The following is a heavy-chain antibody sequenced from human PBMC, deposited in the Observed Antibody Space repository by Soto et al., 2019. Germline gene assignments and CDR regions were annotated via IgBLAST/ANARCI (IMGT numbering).Heavy chain of an antibody. D-gene: IGHD5-12*01. CDR2: ISAYNGNT. CDR3: ARAQYSGYDTYYYYYMDV. V-gene: IGHV1-18*01. CDR1: GYTFTSYG. J-gene: IGHJ6*03. Sequence: ASVKVSCKASGYTFTSYGISWVRQAPGQGLEWMGWISAYNGNTKYSQKFQGRVTITRDTSASTAYMELSSLRSEDTAVYYCARAQYSGYDTYYYYYMDVWGKGTTVTVSS.